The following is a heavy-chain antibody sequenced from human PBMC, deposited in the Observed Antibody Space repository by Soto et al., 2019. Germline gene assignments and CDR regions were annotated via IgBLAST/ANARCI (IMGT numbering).Heavy chain of an antibody. CDR1: GFTFSDYA. Sequence: GGSLRLSCASSGFTFSDYAMRWVRQAPGKGLEWVAVVSHDGRNTHYADSVEGRFTISRDSSKNTVSLEMTSLRAEDTAVYYCAKGGRQWLVTSDFNYWGQGALVTVSS. D-gene: IGHD6-19*01. V-gene: IGHV3-30*18. CDR3: AKGGRQWLVTSDFNY. CDR2: VSHDGRNT. J-gene: IGHJ4*02.